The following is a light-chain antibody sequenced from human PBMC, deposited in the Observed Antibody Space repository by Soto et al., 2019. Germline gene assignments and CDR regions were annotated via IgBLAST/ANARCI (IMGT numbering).Light chain of an antibody. V-gene: IGKV3-20*01. Sequence: EIVLTQSPGTLSLSPGERATLSCRASQSVRSNSLAWYHQKPGQAPRLLISGASNRATGIPDRFSGSGSGPDFTLTISRLEPEDVVVYYCQQYGTSPLTFGQGTKVEIK. CDR1: QSVRSNS. J-gene: IGKJ1*01. CDR3: QQYGTSPLT. CDR2: GAS.